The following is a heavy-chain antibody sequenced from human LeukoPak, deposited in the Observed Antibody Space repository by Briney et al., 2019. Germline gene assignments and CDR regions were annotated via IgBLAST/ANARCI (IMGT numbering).Heavy chain of an antibody. Sequence: SETLSLTCTVSGGSISSGGYYWSWIRQHPGKGLVWIGYISYSGNTHYNPSLKSRLTISVDTSKNQFSLKLTSVTAADTAVYYCARASPDDYGDFESYWGQGTLVTVSS. V-gene: IGHV4-31*03. CDR3: ARASPDDYGDFESY. CDR2: ISYSGNT. D-gene: IGHD4-17*01. CDR1: GGSISSGGYY. J-gene: IGHJ4*02.